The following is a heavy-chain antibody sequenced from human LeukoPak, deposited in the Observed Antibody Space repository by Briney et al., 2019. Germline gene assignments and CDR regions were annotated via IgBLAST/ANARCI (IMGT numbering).Heavy chain of an antibody. V-gene: IGHV3-11*01. D-gene: IGHD3-10*01. J-gene: IGHJ4*02. Sequence: GGSLRLSCAASGFTFSDYYMSWIRQAPGKGLEWVSYISSSGSTIYYADSVKGRFTISRDNAKNSLCLQMNSLRAEDTAVYYCAKARPYGSGNYYFDYWGQGTLVTVSS. CDR2: ISSSGSTI. CDR3: AKARPYGSGNYYFDY. CDR1: GFTFSDYY.